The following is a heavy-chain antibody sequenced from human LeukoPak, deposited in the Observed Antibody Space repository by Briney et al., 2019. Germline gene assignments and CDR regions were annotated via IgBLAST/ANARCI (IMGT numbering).Heavy chain of an antibody. CDR3: ARGRWLQLPDY. Sequence: SETLSLTCTVSGGSISIYFWSWIRQPPGKGPEWIGYVYYSGSTDYNHARKSRVTITIDTSKNQVSLKLSSVTAADTAVYYCARGRWLQLPDYWGQGTLVTVSS. V-gene: IGHV4-59*08. D-gene: IGHD5-24*01. J-gene: IGHJ4*02. CDR2: VYYSGST. CDR1: GGSISIYF.